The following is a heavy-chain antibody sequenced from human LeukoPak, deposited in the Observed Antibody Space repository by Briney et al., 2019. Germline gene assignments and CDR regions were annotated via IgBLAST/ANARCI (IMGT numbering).Heavy chain of an antibody. J-gene: IGHJ6*03. CDR1: GYTFTGYF. CDR2: INPNSGGT. Sequence: ASVKVSCKASGYTFTGYFLHWVRQAPGQGLEWMGWINPNSGGTNYAQKFQGRVTMTRDTSISTAYMELTRLRSDDTAVYYCARGGLRVMVYRLYYMDVWGKGTTVTVSS. V-gene: IGHV1-2*02. D-gene: IGHD2-8*01. CDR3: ARGGLRVMVYRLYYMDV.